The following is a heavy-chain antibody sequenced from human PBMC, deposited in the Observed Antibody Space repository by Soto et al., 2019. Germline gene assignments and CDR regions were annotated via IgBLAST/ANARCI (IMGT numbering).Heavy chain of an antibody. CDR2: ISAHTGSS. Sequence: GASVKVSCKASGYTFTSSGMSWVRQAPGQGLEWMGWISAHTGSSEYAQRFQGRVTMTTDRSTSTAYMELRSLRSDDTAVYYCAGGWIRNYYYGMDVWGQGTTVTVSS. CDR3: AGGWIRNYYYGMDV. D-gene: IGHD5-18*01. V-gene: IGHV1-18*01. CDR1: GYTFTSSG. J-gene: IGHJ6*02.